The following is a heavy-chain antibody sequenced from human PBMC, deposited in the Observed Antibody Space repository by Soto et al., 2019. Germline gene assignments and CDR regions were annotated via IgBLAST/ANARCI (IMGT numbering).Heavy chain of an antibody. D-gene: IGHD4-17*01. Sequence: KSGPTLVNPTETLTLTCTVSGFSLSTGRTGVSWIRQPPGKALEWLAHIFSDNERSYSTSMQGRLTISKDPSGSQVVLSMTNLDPVDTGTYYCVRMNADSYQFYYAMDVWGQGTTVTVSS. CDR1: GFSLSTGRTG. V-gene: IGHV2-26*01. CDR3: VRMNADSYQFYYAMDV. CDR2: IFSDNER. J-gene: IGHJ6*02.